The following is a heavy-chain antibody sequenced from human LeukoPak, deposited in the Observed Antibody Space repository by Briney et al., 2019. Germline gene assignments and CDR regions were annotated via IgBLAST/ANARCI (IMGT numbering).Heavy chain of an antibody. CDR3: ATGYTSGTRIDY. V-gene: IGHV3-7*01. CDR1: GFTLSSYW. Sequence: GGSLRLSCAASGFTLSSYWMIWVRQAPGKGLEWVANIKQDGSEKYYVDSVKGRFTISRDNANNFLYLQVSSLRAEDTAVYYCATGYTSGTRIDYWGQGTLVSVFS. D-gene: IGHD6-19*01. CDR2: IKQDGSEK. J-gene: IGHJ4*02.